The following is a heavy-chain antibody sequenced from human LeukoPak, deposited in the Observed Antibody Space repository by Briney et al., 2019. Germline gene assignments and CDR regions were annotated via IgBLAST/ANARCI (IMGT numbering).Heavy chain of an antibody. CDR1: GFTFSRYS. CDR2: ISNGGTNT. J-gene: IGHJ4*02. D-gene: IGHD3-3*01. V-gene: IGHV3-23*01. CDR3: AKDFVYGSRFPRPLDY. Sequence: GGSLRLSCAASGFTFSRYSMNWVRQAPGKGLEWVSGISNGGTNTYYTDSVKGRFTISRDNSRNTLYLQMNSLRADDTARYYCAKDFVYGSRFPRPLDYWGQGTLVTVSS.